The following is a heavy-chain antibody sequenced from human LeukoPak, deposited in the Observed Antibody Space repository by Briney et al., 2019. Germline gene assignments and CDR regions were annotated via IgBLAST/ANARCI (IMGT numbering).Heavy chain of an antibody. CDR1: GFTFSSYA. J-gene: IGHJ4*02. D-gene: IGHD2-2*01. V-gene: IGHV3-23*01. CDR3: AKGLGVVSAARFDY. Sequence: GGSLRLSCAASGFTFSSYAMSWVRQAPGKGLEWVSAISGSGGSKNYADSVKGRFNISRDNSKNTLYLQMNSLRAEDTAVYYCAKGLGVVSAARFDYWGQGTLVTVSS. CDR2: ISGSGGSK.